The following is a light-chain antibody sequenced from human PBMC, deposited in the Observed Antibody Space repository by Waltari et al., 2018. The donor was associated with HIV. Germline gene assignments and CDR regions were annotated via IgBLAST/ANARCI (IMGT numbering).Light chain of an antibody. J-gene: IGLJ2*01. CDR3: SSYTSSSTPLVV. V-gene: IGLV2-14*03. Sequence: QSALTQPASVSGSPGHSITISCTGTSSDVGGYNYVSWSQQHPGKAPKLMIYDVSNRPSGVSNRFSGSKSGNTASLTISGLQAEDEADYYCSSYTSSSTPLVVFGGGTKLTVL. CDR2: DVS. CDR1: SSDVGGYNY.